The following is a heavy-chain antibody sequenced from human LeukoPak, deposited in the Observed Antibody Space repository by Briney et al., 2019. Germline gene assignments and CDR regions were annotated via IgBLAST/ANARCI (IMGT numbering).Heavy chain of an antibody. J-gene: IGHJ4*02. Sequence: PSETLSLTCTVSGGSISSSSYYWGWIRQPPGKGLEWIGSIYYSGSTYYNPSLKSRVTISVDTSKNQFSLKLTSVTAADTAVYYCARDEGPGYGYYPFWGQGTLVTVSS. D-gene: IGHD3-3*01. CDR1: GGSISSSSYY. V-gene: IGHV4-39*07. CDR3: ARDEGPGYGYYPF. CDR2: IYYSGST.